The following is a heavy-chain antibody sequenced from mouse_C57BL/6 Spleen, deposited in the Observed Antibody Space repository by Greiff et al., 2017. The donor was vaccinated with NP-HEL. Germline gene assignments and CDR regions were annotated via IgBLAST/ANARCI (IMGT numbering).Heavy chain of an antibody. CDR3: ARKGAMDY. Sequence: EVQLQQSGPELVKPGASAKISCKASGYSFTGYYMNWVKQSPEKSLEWIGEINPSTGGTTYNQKFKAKATLTVDKSSSTAYMQLKSLTSDDSAVYYCARKGAMDYWGQGTSVTVSS. V-gene: IGHV1-42*01. CDR1: GYSFTGYY. CDR2: INPSTGGT. J-gene: IGHJ4*01.